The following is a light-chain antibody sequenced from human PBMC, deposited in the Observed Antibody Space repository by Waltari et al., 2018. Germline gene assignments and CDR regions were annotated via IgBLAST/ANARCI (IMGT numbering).Light chain of an antibody. CDR1: QDINNW. V-gene: IGKV1-5*01. Sequence: DIQLTQSPSTLSASVGDSFTITCRASQDINNWLAWYQQKPGQAPKILIYDASSLETGVPSKFSGSGSGTEFTLTISSLQPDDFATYYCQQYSGNPTFGGGTKVETK. CDR2: DAS. CDR3: QQYSGNPT. J-gene: IGKJ4*01.